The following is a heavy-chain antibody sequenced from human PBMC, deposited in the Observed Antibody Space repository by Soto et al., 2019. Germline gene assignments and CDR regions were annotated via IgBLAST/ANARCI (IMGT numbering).Heavy chain of an antibody. D-gene: IGHD2-2*02. V-gene: IGHV5-51*01. J-gene: IGHJ6*02. Sequence: ESLNISCKGYGYSFANYWIGWVRQMPGKGLEWMGIIYPGESNVRYSPSFEGQVTITADRSINTAYLQWSSLKASDTAMYYCARLGGVPAARPGYYYGMEVWGQGTTVTV. CDR2: IYPGESNV. CDR1: GYSFANYW. CDR3: ARLGGVPAARPGYYYGMEV.